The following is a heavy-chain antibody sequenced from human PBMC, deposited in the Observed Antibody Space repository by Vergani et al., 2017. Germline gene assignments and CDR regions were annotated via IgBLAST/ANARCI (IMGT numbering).Heavy chain of an antibody. CDR1: GFTVSSNY. Sequence: EVQLVESGGGLVQPGGSLRLSCAASGFTVSSNYMSWVRQAPGKGLVWVSVIYSGGSTYYADSVKGRFTISRDNSKNTLYLQMNSLRAEDTAVYYCAKDLSLAGQLYFDYWGQGTLVTVSS. CDR3: AKDLSLAGQLYFDY. V-gene: IGHV3-66*01. J-gene: IGHJ4*02. CDR2: IYSGGST. D-gene: IGHD3-10*01.